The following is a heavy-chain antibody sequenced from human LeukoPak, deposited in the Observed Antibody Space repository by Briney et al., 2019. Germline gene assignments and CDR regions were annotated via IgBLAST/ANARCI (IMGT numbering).Heavy chain of an antibody. CDR2: ISGSGGSI. Sequence: GGSLRLSCAASGLTFSTYVMTWVRQAPGQGLEWVSGISGSGGSIYYADSVEGRFTISRDNSKDTLYLQMDSLRAGDTAVYYCAKDPIFSGSYGVFDSWGQGTLVTVSS. D-gene: IGHD1-26*01. V-gene: IGHV3-23*01. CDR3: AKDPIFSGSYGVFDS. CDR1: GLTFSTYV. J-gene: IGHJ4*02.